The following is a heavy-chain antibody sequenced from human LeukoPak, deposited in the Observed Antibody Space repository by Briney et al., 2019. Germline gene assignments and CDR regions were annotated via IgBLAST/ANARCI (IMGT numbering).Heavy chain of an antibody. V-gene: IGHV4-39*07. J-gene: IGHJ4*02. CDR3: ARGRLYYDYVWGSYRSSQYYFDY. CDR1: GGSVSSSSYY. Sequence: PSETLSLTCTVSGGSVSSSSYYWGWIRQPPGKGLGWIGSIYYSGSTYYNPSLKSRVTISVDTSKNQFSLKLSSVTAADTAVYYCARGRLYYDYVWGSYRSSQYYFDYWGQGTLVTVSS. D-gene: IGHD3-16*02. CDR2: IYYSGST.